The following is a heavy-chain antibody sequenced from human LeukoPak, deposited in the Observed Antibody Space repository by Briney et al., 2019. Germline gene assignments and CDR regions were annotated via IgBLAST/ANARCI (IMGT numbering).Heavy chain of an antibody. CDR3: ARVVAVTGTPVYYMDV. D-gene: IGHD6-19*01. CDR1: GYMFTWYY. J-gene: IGHJ6*03. V-gene: IGHV1-2*02. CDR2: INPNSGGT. Sequence: ASVKVSCKASGYMFTWYYMHWVRQAPGQGLEWMGWINPNSGGTNYAQKFQGRVAMTRDTPISTAYMDLNRLRSDDTAVYYCARVVAVTGTPVYYMDVWGKGTTVTVSS.